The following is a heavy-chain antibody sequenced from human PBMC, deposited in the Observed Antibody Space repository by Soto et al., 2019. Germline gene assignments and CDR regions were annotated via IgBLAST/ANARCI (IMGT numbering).Heavy chain of an antibody. J-gene: IGHJ3*02. CDR1: GGSISSSSYY. Sequence: SETLSLTCTVSGGSISSSSYYWGWIRQPPGKGLEWIGSIYYSGSTYYNPSLKSRVTISVDTSKNQFSLKLSSVTAADTAVYYCAREELGKIDDAFDIWGQGTMVTVSS. CDR3: AREELGKIDDAFDI. CDR2: IYYSGST. V-gene: IGHV4-39*07. D-gene: IGHD7-27*01.